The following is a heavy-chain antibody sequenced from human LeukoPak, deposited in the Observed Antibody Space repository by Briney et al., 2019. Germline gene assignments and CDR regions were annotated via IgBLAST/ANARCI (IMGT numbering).Heavy chain of an antibody. Sequence: GGSLRLSCTASGFTFGDYAMSWFRQAPGKGLEWVGFIRSKAYGGTTEYAASVKGRFTISRDDSKSIAYLQMNSLKTEDTAVYYCTRFGDYVWGSYRYFDYWGQGTLVTVSS. J-gene: IGHJ4*02. D-gene: IGHD3-16*02. CDR3: TRFGDYVWGSYRYFDY. CDR2: IRSKAYGGTT. V-gene: IGHV3-49*03. CDR1: GFTFGDYA.